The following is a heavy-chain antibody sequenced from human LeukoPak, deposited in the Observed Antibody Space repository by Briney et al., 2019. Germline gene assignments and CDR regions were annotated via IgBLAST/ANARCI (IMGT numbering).Heavy chain of an antibody. V-gene: IGHV3-23*01. CDR1: GFTFSSYA. J-gene: IGHJ4*02. Sequence: PGGSLRLSCAASGFTFSSYAMSWVRQAPGKGLEWVSAISGSGGSTYYADSVKGQFTISRDNSKSTLYLQMNSLRAEDTAVYYCAKVKWLVTPGPPFDYWGQGTLVTVSS. CDR3: AKVKWLVTPGPPFDY. CDR2: ISGSGGST. D-gene: IGHD6-19*01.